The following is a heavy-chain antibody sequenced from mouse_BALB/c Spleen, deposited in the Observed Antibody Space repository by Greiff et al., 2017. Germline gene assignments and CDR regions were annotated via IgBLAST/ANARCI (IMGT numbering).Heavy chain of an antibody. Sequence: EVKLMESGAELVRPGALVKLSCKASGFNIKDYYMHWVKQRPEQGLEWIGWIDPENGNTIYDPKFQGKASITADTSSNTAYLQLSSLTSEDTAVYYCARNYGGTMDYWGQGTSVTVSS. CDR1: GFNIKDYY. V-gene: IGHV14-1*02. J-gene: IGHJ4*01. D-gene: IGHD1-1*01. CDR3: ARNYGGTMDY. CDR2: IDPENGNT.